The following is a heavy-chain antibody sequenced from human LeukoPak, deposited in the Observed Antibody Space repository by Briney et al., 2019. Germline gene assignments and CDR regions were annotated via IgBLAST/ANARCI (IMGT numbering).Heavy chain of an antibody. D-gene: IGHD3-22*01. CDR1: GFSFSAYN. V-gene: IGHV3-21*01. Sequence: GGSLRLSCAASGFSFSAYNINWVRQAPGKGLEWVSCISPSGDHRYYADSVRGRFTISRDNAKNSVYLQMNSLRAEDTAVYYCARGAAYFDSSGYYPDPLDYWGQGTLVSVSS. J-gene: IGHJ4*02. CDR2: ISPSGDHR. CDR3: ARGAAYFDSSGYYPDPLDY.